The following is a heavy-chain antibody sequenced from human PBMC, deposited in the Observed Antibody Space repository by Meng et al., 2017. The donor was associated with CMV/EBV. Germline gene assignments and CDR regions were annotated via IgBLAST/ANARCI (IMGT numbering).Heavy chain of an antibody. V-gene: IGHV3-30*04. CDR3: VRDQGGESMIAVLIERFGMDV. CDR2: ISYDGSKK. Sequence: GESLKISCAASGFTFNTYAMHWVRQAPGKGLEWVAVISYDGSKKYTADSVQGRLTISRDNSKNNLYLQMNSLTVEDTAVYYCVRDQGGESMIAVLIERFGMDVWGQGTTVTVSS. CDR1: GFTFNTYA. J-gene: IGHJ6*02. D-gene: IGHD3-22*01.